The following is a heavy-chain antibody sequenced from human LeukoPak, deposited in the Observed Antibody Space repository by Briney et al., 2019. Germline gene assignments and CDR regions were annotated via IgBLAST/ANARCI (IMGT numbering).Heavy chain of an antibody. D-gene: IGHD1-14*01. J-gene: IGHJ2*01. CDR3: ARDPGTDWYFDL. V-gene: IGHV3-7*01. Sequence: GGSLRLSCAASGFTFSSYWMSWVRQAPGKGLEGVANIKQDGSEKYYVDSVKGRFTISRDNAKNSLYPQMNSLRAEDTAVYCCARDPGTDWYFDLWGRGTLVTVSS. CDR1: GFTFSSYW. CDR2: IKQDGSEK.